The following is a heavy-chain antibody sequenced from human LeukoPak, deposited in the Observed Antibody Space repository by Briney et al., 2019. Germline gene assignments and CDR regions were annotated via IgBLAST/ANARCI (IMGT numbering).Heavy chain of an antibody. Sequence: ASVKVSCKGSGYTFTGYYIHWVRQAPGQGLEWMGWINPNSGGTNYAQKFQGRVTVTRDTSISTAYMDLSRLRSDDTAVYYCARAGVWDYSDSSGYHNAAFDIWGQGTMVTVSS. D-gene: IGHD3-22*01. J-gene: IGHJ3*02. CDR1: GYTFTGYY. CDR2: INPNSGGT. CDR3: ARAGVWDYSDSSGYHNAAFDI. V-gene: IGHV1-2*02.